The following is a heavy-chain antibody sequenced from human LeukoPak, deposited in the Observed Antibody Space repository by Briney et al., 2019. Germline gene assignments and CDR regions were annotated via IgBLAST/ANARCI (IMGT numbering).Heavy chain of an antibody. D-gene: IGHD3-3*01. CDR3: ARAPSYYDFWSGYPSGDYFDY. CDR2: INHSGST. CDR1: GFTFRNYQ. Sequence: GSLRLSCAASGFTFRNYQMNWVRQPPGKGLEWIGEINHSGSTNYNPSLKSRVTISVDTSKNQFSLKLSSVTAADTAVYYCARAPSYYDFWSGYPSGDYFDYWGQGTLVTVSS. J-gene: IGHJ4*02. V-gene: IGHV4-34*01.